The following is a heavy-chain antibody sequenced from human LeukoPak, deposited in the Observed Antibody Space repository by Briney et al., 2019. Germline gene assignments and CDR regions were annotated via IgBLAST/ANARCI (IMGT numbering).Heavy chain of an antibody. D-gene: IGHD3-22*01. CDR1: GYTFTSYG. CDR3: ARAIPPLRDITMIVVVQHDNFDY. V-gene: IGHV1-18*01. Sequence: GASVKVSCKASGYTFTSYGISWVRQAPGQGLEWMGWISAYNGNTNYAQKLQGRVTMTTDTSTSTAYMELRSLRSGDTAVYYCARAIPPLRDITMIVVVQHDNFDYWGQGTLVTVSS. CDR2: ISAYNGNT. J-gene: IGHJ4*02.